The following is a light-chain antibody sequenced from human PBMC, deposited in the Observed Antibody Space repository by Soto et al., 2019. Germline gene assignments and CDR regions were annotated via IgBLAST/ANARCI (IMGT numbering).Light chain of an antibody. CDR1: QSVNSSY. Sequence: EIVLTQSPGTLSLSPGERATLSCRASQSVNSSYLVWHQQKPGQAPRLLIYAASRRATGIPDRFSGSGSGTDFTLTISRLEPEDFAVYYCQQYGSSPWTFGQGTQVDIK. V-gene: IGKV3-20*01. CDR2: AAS. CDR3: QQYGSSPWT. J-gene: IGKJ1*01.